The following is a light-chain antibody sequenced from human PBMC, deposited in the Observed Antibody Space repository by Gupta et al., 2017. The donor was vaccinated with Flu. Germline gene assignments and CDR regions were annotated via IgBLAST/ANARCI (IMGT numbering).Light chain of an antibody. J-gene: IGKJ2*01. CDR3: PQDKNWPPYT. CDR1: QSVSNN. Sequence: EVVMTQSPATLSVSPGERATLSCRASQSVSNNLAWYQQKPGQAPRVLMYGVSTRDTGIPARFSGSGYGTELTLTISSRQSEDFAVYYCPQDKNWPPYTFGQGTKMEIK. V-gene: IGKV3-15*01. CDR2: GVS.